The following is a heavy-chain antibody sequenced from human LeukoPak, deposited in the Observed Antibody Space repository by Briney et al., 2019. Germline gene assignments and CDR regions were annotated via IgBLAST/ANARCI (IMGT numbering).Heavy chain of an antibody. CDR1: GGSIGSYY. CDR3: ARDRIAARGVYYYYYGMDV. D-gene: IGHD6-6*01. V-gene: IGHV4-59*01. Sequence: PSETLSLTCTVSGGSIGSYYWSWIRQPPGKGLEWIGYIYYSGSTNYNPSLKSRVTISVDTSKNQFSLKLSSVTAADTAVYYCARDRIAARGVYYYYYGMDVWGQGTTVTVSS. J-gene: IGHJ6*02. CDR2: IYYSGST.